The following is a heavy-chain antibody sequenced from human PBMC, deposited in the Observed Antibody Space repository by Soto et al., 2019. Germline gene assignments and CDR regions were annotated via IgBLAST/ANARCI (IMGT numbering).Heavy chain of an antibody. D-gene: IGHD6-6*01. CDR3: AKSITARPFDY. J-gene: IGHJ4*02. Sequence: GGSLRVSWTASGFTFISDAMSWVRQAPGKGLEWVSAISGSRGNTYYADSVKGRFTISRDNSKNTLYLQMNSLRAQDTAVYYCAKSITARPFDYWGQGALVTVS. V-gene: IGHV3-23*01. CDR2: ISGSRGNT. CDR1: GFTFISDA.